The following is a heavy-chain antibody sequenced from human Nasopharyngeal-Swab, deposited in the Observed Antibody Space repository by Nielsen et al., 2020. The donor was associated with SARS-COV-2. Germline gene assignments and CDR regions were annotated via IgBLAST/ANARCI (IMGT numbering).Heavy chain of an antibody. Sequence: GESLKISCAASGFRFSNYGMSWVRQAPGKGLEWVSSISGSGGGTQYADSVKGRFTISRDNSKNTLLLQMNSLRAEDTAVYYCAFVDTTLLGYYYSGMDVWGQGTTVTVSS. J-gene: IGHJ6*02. CDR3: AFVDTTLLGYYYSGMDV. D-gene: IGHD5-18*01. CDR1: GFRFSNYG. V-gene: IGHV3-23*01. CDR2: ISGSGGGT.